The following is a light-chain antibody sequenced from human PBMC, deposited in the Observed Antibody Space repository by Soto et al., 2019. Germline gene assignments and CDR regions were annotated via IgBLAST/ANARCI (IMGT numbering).Light chain of an antibody. CDR3: AAWDDSLNGPWV. CDR1: SSNIGSNT. Sequence: QSVLTRPPSASGTPGQRVTISCSGSSSNIGSNTVNWYQQLPGTAPKLLIYNNNERPSGVPDRFSGSTSGTSASLAISGLQSEDEADYYCAAWDDSLNGPWVFGGGTKLTVL. V-gene: IGLV1-44*01. CDR2: NNN. J-gene: IGLJ3*02.